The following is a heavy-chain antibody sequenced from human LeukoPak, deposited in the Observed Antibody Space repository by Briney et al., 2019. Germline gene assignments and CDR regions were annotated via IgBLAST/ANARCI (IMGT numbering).Heavy chain of an antibody. Sequence: PGGSLTLSCAASTFTFSSYEMDWVRPAPGKGLEWVLYISSSGSTIYYAVSVKGRFTISRDNAKDSLDLQMNSLRAEDTAVYYCARDCTNGVCWDYWGQGTLVTVSS. D-gene: IGHD2-8*01. CDR3: ARDCTNGVCWDY. V-gene: IGHV3-48*03. CDR2: ISSSGSTI. CDR1: TFTFSSYE. J-gene: IGHJ4*02.